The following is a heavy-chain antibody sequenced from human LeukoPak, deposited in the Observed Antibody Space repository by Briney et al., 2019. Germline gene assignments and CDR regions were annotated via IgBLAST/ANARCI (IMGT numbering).Heavy chain of an antibody. D-gene: IGHD7-27*01. Sequence: GRSLRLFCAASGFTFSSYGMHWVRQAPGKGLEGVAVIWYDGSNKYYADSVKGRFTISRDNSTNTLYLQMNSLRAEDTAVYYCARDSANWSYFDYWGQGTLVTVSS. CDR2: IWYDGSNK. CDR1: GFTFSSYG. V-gene: IGHV3-33*01. J-gene: IGHJ4*02. CDR3: ARDSANWSYFDY.